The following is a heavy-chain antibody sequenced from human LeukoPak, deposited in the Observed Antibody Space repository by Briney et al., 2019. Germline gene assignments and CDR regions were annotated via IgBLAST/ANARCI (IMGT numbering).Heavy chain of an antibody. V-gene: IGHV1-2*02. CDR2: INPNGGGT. CDR3: ATSFYGDYGFDP. J-gene: IGHJ5*02. Sequence: ASVKVSCKASGYTFTGYYMHWVRQAPGQGLEWMGWINPNGGGTNYAQKFQGRVTMTRDTSISTAYMELSRLRSDDTAVYYCATSFYGDYGFDPWGQGTLVTVSS. CDR1: GYTFTGYY. D-gene: IGHD4-17*01.